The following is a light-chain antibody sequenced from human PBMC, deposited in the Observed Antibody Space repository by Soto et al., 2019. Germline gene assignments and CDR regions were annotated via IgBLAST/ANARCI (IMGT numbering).Light chain of an antibody. J-gene: IGKJ1*01. CDR3: QHYKNWPPWT. CDR2: GAS. V-gene: IGKV3-15*01. Sequence: EMVMTQSPAILSVSPGERATLSCRASQSVSSSYLAWYQQKPGQAPRLLIYGASSRASGIPARFSGSGSGTEFTLTISSLQSEDFGVYYCQHYKNWPPWTFGQGTKVDIK. CDR1: QSVSSSY.